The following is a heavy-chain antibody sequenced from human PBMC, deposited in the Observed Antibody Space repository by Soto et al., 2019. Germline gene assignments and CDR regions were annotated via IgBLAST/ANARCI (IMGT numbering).Heavy chain of an antibody. Sequence: SETLSLTCSVSGASIITSSEFWGWIRQAPGKGLEWIGNVYQSGTTRLNPSLKSRVSIFVDRSKNQFSLELNSATAADRAVYYCARQPESTSYFDYWGQGILVTVSS. V-gene: IGHV4-39*01. CDR2: VYQSGTT. CDR3: ARQPESTSYFDY. CDR1: GASIITSSEF. J-gene: IGHJ4*02. D-gene: IGHD2-2*01.